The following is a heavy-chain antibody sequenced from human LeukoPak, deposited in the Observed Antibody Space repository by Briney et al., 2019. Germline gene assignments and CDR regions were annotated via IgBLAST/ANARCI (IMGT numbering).Heavy chain of an antibody. J-gene: IGHJ5*02. CDR1: GFTFSSYE. CDR3: ARDPGYYGSGRWFDP. Sequence: GESLRLSCAASGFTFSSYEMNWVRQAPGKGLEWVSYISSSGSTIYYADSVKGRFTISRDNAKNSLYLQMNSLRSEDTAVYYCARDPGYYGSGRWFDPWGQGTLVTVSS. D-gene: IGHD3-10*01. V-gene: IGHV3-48*03. CDR2: ISSSGSTI.